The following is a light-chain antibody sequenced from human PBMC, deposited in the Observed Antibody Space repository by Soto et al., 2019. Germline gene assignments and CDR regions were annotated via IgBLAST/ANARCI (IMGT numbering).Light chain of an antibody. J-gene: IGKJ4*01. V-gene: IGKV3-11*01. CDR1: QSVRND. CDR2: SAS. Sequence: EIVLTQSPATLSLSPGERATLSCRASQSVRNDLVWYHQKPGQAPRVLIYSASTRATGIPARFSGSGSGTDFTLTISSLEPEDFAVYYCHQRTNWPPTFGGGTKVEMK. CDR3: HQRTNWPPT.